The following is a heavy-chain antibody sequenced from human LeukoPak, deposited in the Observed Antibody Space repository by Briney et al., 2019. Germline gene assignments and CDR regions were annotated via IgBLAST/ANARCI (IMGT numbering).Heavy chain of an antibody. D-gene: IGHD6-6*01. CDR1: GGSISSGGYY. J-gene: IGHJ6*02. V-gene: IGHV4-61*08. CDR3: ARQVGIAARTAYYGMDV. CDR2: IYYSGST. Sequence: SETLSLTCTVSGGSISSGGYYWSWIRQPPGKGLEWIGYIYYSGSTNYNPSLKSRVTISVDTSKNQFSLKLSSVTAADTAVYYCARQVGIAARTAYYGMDVWGQGTTVTVSS.